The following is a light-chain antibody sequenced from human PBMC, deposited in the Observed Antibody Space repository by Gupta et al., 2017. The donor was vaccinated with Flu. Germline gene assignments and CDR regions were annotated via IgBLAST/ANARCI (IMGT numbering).Light chain of an antibody. CDR2: RDN. CDR3: SAWDSRLSALV. CDR1: SHNVGDHG. Sequence: TATSHCTGISHNVGDHGVDGIQQHPGTTPKILIYRDNARPSGCPERGSESKSGTTASLPINGIRPEEEADYYCSAWDSRLSALVIGGGTKLTVL. V-gene: IGLV10-54*04. J-gene: IGLJ3*02.